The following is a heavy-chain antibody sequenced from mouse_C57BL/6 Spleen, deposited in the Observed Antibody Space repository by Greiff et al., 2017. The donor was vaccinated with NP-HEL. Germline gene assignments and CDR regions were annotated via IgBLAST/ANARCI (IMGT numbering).Heavy chain of an antibody. J-gene: IGHJ4*01. CDR2: IYPSDSET. V-gene: IGHV1-61*01. CDR3: ARAGYYYAMDY. CDR1: GYTFTSYW. Sequence: QVQLKQSGAELVRPGSSVKLSCKASGYTFTSYWMDWVKQRPGQGLEWIGNIYPSDSETHYNQKFKDKATLTVDKSSSTAYMQLSSLTSEDSAVYYCARAGYYYAMDYWGQGTSVTVSS.